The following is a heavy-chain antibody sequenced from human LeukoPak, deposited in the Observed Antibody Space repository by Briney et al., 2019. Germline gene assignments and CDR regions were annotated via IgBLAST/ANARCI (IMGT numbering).Heavy chain of an antibody. D-gene: IGHD5-12*01. Sequence: PGGSLRLSCAASGFTFSDYWMLWVRQAPGKGPEWVANIRDDGSEKNYVDSVKGRFTISRDNAQMSLYLQMNSLRVDDTAVYYCATDRKAGSWDPRLNYGGQGTLVTVSS. CDR2: IRDDGSEK. V-gene: IGHV3-7*04. CDR1: GFTFSDYW. CDR3: ATDRKAGSWDPRLNY. J-gene: IGHJ4*02.